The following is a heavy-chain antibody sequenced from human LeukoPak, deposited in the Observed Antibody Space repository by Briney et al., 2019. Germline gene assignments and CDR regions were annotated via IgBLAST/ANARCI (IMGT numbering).Heavy chain of an antibody. D-gene: IGHD5-18*01. V-gene: IGHV4-59*01. J-gene: IGHJ6*03. Sequence: SETLSLTCTVSGGSISSYYWSWIRQPPGKGLEWIGYIYYSGSTKYNPSLKSRVTISVDTSKNQFSLKLSSVTAADTAVYYCARERGRSYGSVPYCYFYMDVWGKGTTVTVSS. CDR2: IYYSGST. CDR1: GGSISSYY. CDR3: ARERGRSYGSVPYCYFYMDV.